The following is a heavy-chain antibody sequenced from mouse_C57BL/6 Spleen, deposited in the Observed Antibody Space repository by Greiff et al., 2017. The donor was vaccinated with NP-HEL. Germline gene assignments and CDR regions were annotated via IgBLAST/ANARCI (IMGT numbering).Heavy chain of an antibody. CDR1: GFTFSSYA. V-gene: IGHV5-4*01. D-gene: IGHD2-1*01. J-gene: IGHJ2*01. CDR3: ARDYGNFYFDY. Sequence: VQLQQSGPELVKPGGSLKLSCAASGFTFSSYAMSWVRQTPEKRLEWVATISDGGSYTYYPDNVKGRFTISRDNAKNNLYLQMRHLKSEDTAMYYCARDYGNFYFDYWGQGTTLTVSS. CDR2: ISDGGSYT.